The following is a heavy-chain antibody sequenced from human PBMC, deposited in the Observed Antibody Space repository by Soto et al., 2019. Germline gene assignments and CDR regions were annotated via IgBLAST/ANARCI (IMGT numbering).Heavy chain of an antibody. CDR1: GGPLSSCY. CDR2: IYYSGST. V-gene: IGHV4-59*01. J-gene: IGHJ4*02. Sequence: PSETLPLTYTVSGGPLSSCYWSWIRQPPGKGLEWIGYIYYSGSTNYNPSLKSRVTISVDTSKNQFSQKLSSVTAADTAVYYCARAPAPLYSSSWHYFDYWGQGTLDTVFS. CDR3: ARAPAPLYSSSWHYFDY. D-gene: IGHD6-13*01.